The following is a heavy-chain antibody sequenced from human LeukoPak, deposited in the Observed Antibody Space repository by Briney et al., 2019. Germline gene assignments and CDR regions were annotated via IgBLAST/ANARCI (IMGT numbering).Heavy chain of an antibody. J-gene: IGHJ4*02. V-gene: IGHV3-23*01. CDR1: GLTFSTYS. CDR3: AKDMPVVPAAPGPGFDY. CDR2: ISGSGGST. D-gene: IGHD2-2*01. Sequence: GGSLRLSCAASGLTFSTYSMSWVRQAPGKGLEWVSGISGSGGSTSYADSVKGRFTISRDNSKNTLYLQMNSLRAEDTAVYYCAKDMPVVPAAPGPGFDYWGQGTLVTVSS.